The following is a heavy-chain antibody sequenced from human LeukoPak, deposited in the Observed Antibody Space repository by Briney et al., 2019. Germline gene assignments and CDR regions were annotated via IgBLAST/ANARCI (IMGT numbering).Heavy chain of an antibody. CDR2: ISYDGSNK. V-gene: IGHV3-30*04. CDR1: GFNFNNYA. Sequence: GGSLRPSCAASGFNFNNYAMSWVRQAPGKGLEWVAVISYDGSNKYYADSVKGRFTISRDNSKNTLYLQMNGLRAEDTAVYYCAREGGYDILTGYDAFDIWGQGTMVTVSS. CDR3: AREGGYDILTGYDAFDI. J-gene: IGHJ3*02. D-gene: IGHD3-9*01.